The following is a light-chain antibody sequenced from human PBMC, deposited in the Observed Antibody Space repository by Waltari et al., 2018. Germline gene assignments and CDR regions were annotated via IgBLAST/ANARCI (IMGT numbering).Light chain of an antibody. CDR2: DVS. CDR3: SSYTSSSTRV. Sequence: QSALTQPASASGSPGQSIAISCTGTSSDVGGYDYVSWYQYHPGKAPKLMIYDVSYRPSGVSNRFSGSKSGNTASLTISGLQAEDEADYYCSSYTSSSTRVFGGGTKLTVL. V-gene: IGLV2-14*03. J-gene: IGLJ2*01. CDR1: SSDVGGYDY.